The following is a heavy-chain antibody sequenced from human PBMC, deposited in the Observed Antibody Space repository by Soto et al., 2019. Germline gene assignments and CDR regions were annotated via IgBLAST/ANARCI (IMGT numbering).Heavy chain of an antibody. J-gene: IGHJ4*02. CDR3: ARRYGSAIDY. CDR2: IYYSGRT. D-gene: IGHD1-26*01. Sequence: QVQLQESGPGLVKPSETLSLTCTVSGGTISSWYWSWIRQPPGKGLEWIGYIYYSGRTNCNPSRTSRVTISIDTSKNQFSLKLSSVTAADTAVYYCARRYGSAIDYWGQGTLVTVSS. V-gene: IGHV4-59*08. CDR1: GGTISSWY.